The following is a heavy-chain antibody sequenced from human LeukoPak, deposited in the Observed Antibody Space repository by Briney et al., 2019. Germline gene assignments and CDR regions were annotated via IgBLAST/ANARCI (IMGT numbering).Heavy chain of an antibody. CDR1: GFTFSSYV. Sequence: GGSLRLSCAASGFTFSSYVMSWVRQAPGKGLEWVSVISGSGGSTYYADSVKGRFTISRDNSKNTLYLQMNSLRAEDTAVYYCARGGYDILTGYQPADYWGQGTLVTVSS. CDR3: ARGGYDILTGYQPADY. D-gene: IGHD3-9*01. CDR2: ISGSGGST. V-gene: IGHV3-23*01. J-gene: IGHJ4*02.